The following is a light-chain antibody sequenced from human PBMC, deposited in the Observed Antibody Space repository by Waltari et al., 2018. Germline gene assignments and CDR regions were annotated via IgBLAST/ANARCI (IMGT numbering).Light chain of an antibody. CDR1: QSVSSN. CDR3: QQYNNWPPYT. Sequence: EIVMTQSPATLSVSPGERATLSCRASQSVSSNLAWYQQTPGQAPRLLIYGASTRATGIPARFSGSWSGTEFTLTISSMQSEDFAVYYWQQYNNWPPYTVGQGTKLEIK. CDR2: GAS. V-gene: IGKV3-15*01. J-gene: IGKJ2*01.